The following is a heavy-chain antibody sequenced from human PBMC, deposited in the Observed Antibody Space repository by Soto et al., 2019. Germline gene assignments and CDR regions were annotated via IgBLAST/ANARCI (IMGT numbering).Heavy chain of an antibody. CDR1: GFTFSSYG. J-gene: IGHJ3*02. CDR3: AKDLVDSRRAFDI. D-gene: IGHD6-6*01. Sequence: GGSQRLSYAASGFTFSSYGVHWVRQAPGKGLEWVAVISGGGSSKYYADSVKGRFTISRDNSKNTLYLQMNSLRAEDTAVYYCAKDLVDSRRAFDIWGQGTMVTVSS. V-gene: IGHV3-33*06. CDR2: ISGGGSSK.